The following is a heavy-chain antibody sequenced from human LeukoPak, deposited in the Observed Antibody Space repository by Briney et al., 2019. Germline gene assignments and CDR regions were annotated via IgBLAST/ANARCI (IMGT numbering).Heavy chain of an antibody. CDR2: IYYSGST. V-gene: IGHV4-59*01. J-gene: IGHJ5*02. D-gene: IGHD3-16*01. Sequence: PSETLSLPCTISGGPFGNYLWTWMRQPPGKGLEWIAYIYYSGSTNYNPSLRSRVTISVDTSKNQFSLKLSSVTAADTAVYYCASSIYSDYVWGPPLTWGQGTLVTVSS. CDR1: GGPFGNYL. CDR3: ASSIYSDYVWGPPLT.